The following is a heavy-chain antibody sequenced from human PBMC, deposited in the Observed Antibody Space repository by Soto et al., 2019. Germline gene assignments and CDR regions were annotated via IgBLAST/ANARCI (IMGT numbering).Heavy chain of an antibody. Sequence: GGSLRLSCSAAGFSFSDFAIHWVRQAPGKGLEYVSAISNNASDTYYAASVRGRFTISRDNVNDTLYLQMNNLRAEDSGLYYCTRGPRPISTGTGAYWGQGTQVTVS. CDR1: GFSFSDFA. V-gene: IGHV3-64*04. CDR2: ISNNASDT. CDR3: TRGPRPISTGTGAY. J-gene: IGHJ4*02. D-gene: IGHD3-10*01.